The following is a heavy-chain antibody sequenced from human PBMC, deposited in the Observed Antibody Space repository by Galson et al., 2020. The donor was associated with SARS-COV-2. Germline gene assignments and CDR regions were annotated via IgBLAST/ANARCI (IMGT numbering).Heavy chain of an antibody. J-gene: IGHJ6*03. D-gene: IGHD6-6*01. CDR2: ISYDGSNK. CDR3: ARCRSSSSPWAYYYYYMDV. V-gene: IGHV3-30-3*01. CDR1: GFTFSSYA. Sequence: GGSLRLSCAASGFTFSSYAMHWVRQAPGKGLEWVAVISYDGSNKYYADSVKGRFTISRDNSKNTLYLQMNSLRAEDTAVYYCARCRSSSSPWAYYYYYMDVWGKGTTVTVSS.